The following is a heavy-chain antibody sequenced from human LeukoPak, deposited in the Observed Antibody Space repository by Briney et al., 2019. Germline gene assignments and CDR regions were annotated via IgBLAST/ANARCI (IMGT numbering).Heavy chain of an antibody. D-gene: IGHD3-10*01. V-gene: IGHV1-2*02. CDR1: GYTFTGYY. CDR2: INPNSGGT. Sequence: ASVTVSCKAPGYTFTGYYMHWVRQAPGQGLEWMGWINPNSGGTNYAQKFQGRVTMTRDTSISTAYMELSRLRSDDTAVYYCAMAFTMVRGYYYYYYMDVWGKGTTVTISS. J-gene: IGHJ6*03. CDR3: AMAFTMVRGYYYYYYMDV.